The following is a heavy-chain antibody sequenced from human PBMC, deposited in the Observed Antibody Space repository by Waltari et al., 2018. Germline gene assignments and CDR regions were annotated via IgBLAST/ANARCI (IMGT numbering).Heavy chain of an antibody. CDR2: IYYSGRT. V-gene: IGHV4-39*07. CDR3: ARRTTVTTERWFDP. CDR1: GGSISSSSYY. Sequence: QLQLQESGPGLVKPSETLSLTCTVSGGSISSSSYYWGWIRQPPGKGLEWIGSIYYSGRTYYTPSLKSRVTISVDTSKNQFSLTLSSVTAADTAVYYCARRTTVTTERWFDPWGQGTLVTVSS. J-gene: IGHJ5*02. D-gene: IGHD4-17*01.